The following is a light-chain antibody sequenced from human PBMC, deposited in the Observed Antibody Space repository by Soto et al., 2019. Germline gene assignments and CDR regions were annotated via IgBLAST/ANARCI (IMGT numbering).Light chain of an antibody. J-gene: IGKJ1*01. Sequence: DIVMTQSPDSLAVSLGERATINCKSSQSVLYSSNNENYLAWYQQRPRQPPKLLIYWASTRESGVPDRFNGSGSGTDFTLTISSLQAEDVAVYYCQQYYSTPRTFGQGTKVEIK. V-gene: IGKV4-1*01. CDR3: QQYYSTPRT. CDR1: QSVLYSSNNENY. CDR2: WAS.